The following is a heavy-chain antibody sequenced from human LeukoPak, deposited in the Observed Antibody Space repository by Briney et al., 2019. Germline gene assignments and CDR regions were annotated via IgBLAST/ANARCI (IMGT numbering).Heavy chain of an antibody. CDR2: IDTSSSTM. Sequence: GGSLRLSCAASAFTFSDYSMNWVRQAPGKGLEWISYIDTSSSTMYYADAVIGRFTISRDNAKESLYLQMNSLRDEDTAVYYCAREDDSWGPNNLDLWGQGTKVTVSS. J-gene: IGHJ3*01. V-gene: IGHV3-48*02. CDR1: AFTFSDYS. CDR3: AREDDSWGPNNLDL. D-gene: IGHD7-27*01.